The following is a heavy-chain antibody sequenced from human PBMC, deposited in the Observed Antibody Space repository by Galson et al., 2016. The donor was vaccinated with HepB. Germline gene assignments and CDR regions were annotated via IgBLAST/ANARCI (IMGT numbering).Heavy chain of an antibody. V-gene: IGHV3-48*01. D-gene: IGHD1-26*01. CDR1: GFTFSSYS. CDR3: ARHSAFGARFYFDL. J-gene: IGHJ4*02. CDR2: TDDAIATL. Sequence: SLRLSCAASGFTFSSYSMAWVRQAPGKGLEWVSSTDDAIATLWYADSVRGRFTISRDIPKNTVYLQMLTLRAEDTAVYYCARHSAFGARFYFDLWGQGTLVTVSS.